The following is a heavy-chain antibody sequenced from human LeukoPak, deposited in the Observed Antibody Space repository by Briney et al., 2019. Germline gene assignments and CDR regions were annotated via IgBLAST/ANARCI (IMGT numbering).Heavy chain of an antibody. V-gene: IGHV3-30*04. J-gene: IGHJ6*02. CDR1: GFTFSSYA. CDR2: ISYDGSNK. CDR3: ARYVGMDV. Sequence: GRSLRLSCAASGFTFSSYAMHWVRQAPGKGLEWVAVISYDGSNKYYADSVKGRFTISRDNAKNSLFLQMNSLRAEDTAVYYCARYVGMDVWGQGTTVTVSS. D-gene: IGHD2-8*01.